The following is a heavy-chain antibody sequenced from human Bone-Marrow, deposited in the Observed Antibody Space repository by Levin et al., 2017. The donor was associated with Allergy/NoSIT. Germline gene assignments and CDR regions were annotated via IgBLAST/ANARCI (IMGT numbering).Heavy chain of an antibody. Sequence: SVKVSCKASGGTFSSYAISWVRQAPGQGLEWMGGIIPIFGTANYAQKFQGRVTVTADKSTSTAYMELSSLRSEDTAVYYCARAGVFVGLQEYYFDYWGQGTLVTVSS. D-gene: IGHD1-26*01. V-gene: IGHV1-69*06. CDR2: IIPIFGTA. CDR1: GGTFSSYA. CDR3: ARAGVFVGLQEYYFDY. J-gene: IGHJ4*02.